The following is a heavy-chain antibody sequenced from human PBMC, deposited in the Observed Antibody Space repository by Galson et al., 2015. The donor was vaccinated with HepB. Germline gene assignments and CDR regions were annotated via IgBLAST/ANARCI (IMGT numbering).Heavy chain of an antibody. CDR1: GFTVSSNY. CDR3: ASDGYSSSCSVGYFVL. V-gene: IGHV3-66*01. J-gene: IGHJ2*01. Sequence: SLRLSCAASGFTVSSNYMRWVRQAPGKGLEWVSVIYSGGSTYYDASAEGSFTITRDNTKNTLYLQMNSQRAADTAVYYGASDGYSSSCSVGYFVLWGRGTLVTVSS. CDR2: IYSGGST. D-gene: IGHD6-13*01.